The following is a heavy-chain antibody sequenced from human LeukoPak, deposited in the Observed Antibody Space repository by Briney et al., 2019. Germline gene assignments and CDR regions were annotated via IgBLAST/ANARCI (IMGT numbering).Heavy chain of an antibody. Sequence: LRASVKVSCKTSGYRFTGFYIHWVRQAPGQGLEWMGWINPNTGGTNFAQKFQGRVTMTTDTSMNTAYMDLRSLTSDDTAVYYCAREGDFHGSGRGGSWGQGTLVIVSS. CDR2: INPNTGGT. V-gene: IGHV1-2*02. CDR1: GYRFTGFY. J-gene: IGHJ5*02. CDR3: AREGDFHGSGRGGS. D-gene: IGHD3-10*01.